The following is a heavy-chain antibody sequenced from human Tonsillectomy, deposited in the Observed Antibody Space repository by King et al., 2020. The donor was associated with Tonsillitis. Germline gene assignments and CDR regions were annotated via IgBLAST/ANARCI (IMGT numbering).Heavy chain of an antibody. CDR3: VRGEVGATRGLFDY. Sequence: VQLQQWGAGLLKPSETLSLTCAVYGGSFSNYYWSWIRQPPGKGLEWIGEINHSGSTNYNPSLKSRVTISVDTSKNQFSLRLSSVTAADTAVYYCVRGEVGATRGLFDYWGQGTLVTVSS. CDR2: INHSGST. J-gene: IGHJ4*02. D-gene: IGHD1-26*01. CDR1: GGSFSNYY. V-gene: IGHV4-34*01.